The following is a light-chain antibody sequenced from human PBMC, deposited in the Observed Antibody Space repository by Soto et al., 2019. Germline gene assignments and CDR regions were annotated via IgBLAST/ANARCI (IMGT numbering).Light chain of an antibody. CDR3: LVWDHNSDFVV. J-gene: IGLJ2*01. Sequence: SYVPTQPPSVSVAPGLTARITCGGHNLGRSSVQWLQQKPGQAPVLVVYDDSDRPSGIPERFSGSNSGDTAALTVNRVEAGDEADYFCLVWDHNSDFVVFGGGTKLTVL. V-gene: IGLV3-21*02. CDR2: DDS. CDR1: NLGRSS.